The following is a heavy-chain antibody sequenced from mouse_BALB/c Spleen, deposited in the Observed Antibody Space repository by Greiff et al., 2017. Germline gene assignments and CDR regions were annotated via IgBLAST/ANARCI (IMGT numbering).Heavy chain of an antibody. J-gene: IGHJ2*01. CDR2: IDPENGDT. D-gene: IGHD2-4*01. CDR3: ARSGITTDYFDY. V-gene: IGHV14-4*02. Sequence: EVKLMESGAELVRSGASVKLSCTASGFNIKDYYMHWVKQRPEQGLEWIGWIDPENGDTEYAPKFQGKATMTVDKSSSTAYMQLKSLTSEDSAVYYCARSGITTDYFDYWGQGTTLTVSS. CDR1: GFNIKDYY.